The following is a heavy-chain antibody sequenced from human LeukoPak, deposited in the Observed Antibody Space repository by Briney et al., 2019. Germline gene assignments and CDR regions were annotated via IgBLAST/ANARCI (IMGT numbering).Heavy chain of an antibody. Sequence: ASVKVSCKASGYTFTGYYMHWVRQAPGQGLEWMGWINPNSGGTNYAQKFQGRVTMTRDTSISTAYMELSSLRSEDTAVYYCATSPRDYYYYYYMDVWGKGTTVTVSS. V-gene: IGHV1-2*02. CDR1: GYTFTGYY. D-gene: IGHD3-10*01. J-gene: IGHJ6*03. CDR2: INPNSGGT. CDR3: ATSPRDYYYYYYMDV.